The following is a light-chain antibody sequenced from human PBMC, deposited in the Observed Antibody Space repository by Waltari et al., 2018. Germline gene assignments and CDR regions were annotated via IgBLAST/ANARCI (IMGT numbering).Light chain of an antibody. CDR2: GNS. V-gene: IGLV1-40*01. Sequence: QSVLTQPPSMSGDPGQAGTISCTGSSSNIRPGSDILWYEQLPGTAPTLHIYGNSRRPSGFPDRFSGSKSGTSASLAITGLQAEDEADYYCQAYDSSLSGGVFGGGTKLTVL. CDR1: SSNIRPGSD. CDR3: QAYDSSLSGGV. J-gene: IGLJ2*01.